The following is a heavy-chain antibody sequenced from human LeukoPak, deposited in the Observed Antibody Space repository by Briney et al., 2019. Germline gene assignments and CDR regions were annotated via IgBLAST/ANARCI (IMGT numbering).Heavy chain of an antibody. CDR1: GFTFSSYE. Sequence: GGSLGLSCAASGFTFSSYEMNWVRQAPGKGLEWVSYISSSGSTIYYADSVKGRFTISRDNAKNSLYLQMNSLRAEDTAVYYCASYYNFWSGYYTYYFDYWGQGTLVTVSS. CDR3: ASYYNFWSGYYTYYFDY. D-gene: IGHD3-3*01. J-gene: IGHJ4*02. V-gene: IGHV3-48*03. CDR2: ISSSGSTI.